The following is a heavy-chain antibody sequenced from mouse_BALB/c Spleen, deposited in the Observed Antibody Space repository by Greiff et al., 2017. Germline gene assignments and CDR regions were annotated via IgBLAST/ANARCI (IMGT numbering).Heavy chain of an antibody. CDR2: ISDGGSYT. J-gene: IGHJ2*01. CDR1: GFTFSDYY. V-gene: IGHV5-4*02. D-gene: IGHD1-2*01. Sequence: EVKLMESGGGLVKPGGSLKLSCAASGFTFSDYYMYWVRQTPEKRLEWVATISDGGSYTYYPDSVKGRFTISRDNAKNNLYLQMSSLKSEDTAMYYCAREGDYGYVYFDYWGQGTTLTVSS. CDR3: AREGDYGYVYFDY.